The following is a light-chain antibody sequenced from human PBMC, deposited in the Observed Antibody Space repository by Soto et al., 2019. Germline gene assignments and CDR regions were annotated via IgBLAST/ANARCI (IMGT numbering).Light chain of an antibody. CDR2: GAS. CDR3: QQSYTTPIT. Sequence: EIGLTQSPGTLSLSPGERATLSCRASQSVSSSYLAWYQQKPGQAPRLLIYGASSRATGIPDRFSGSGSGTDFTLTISSLQPEDFATYFCQQSYTTPITFGQGTRLEIK. V-gene: IGKV3-20*01. CDR1: QSVSSSY. J-gene: IGKJ5*01.